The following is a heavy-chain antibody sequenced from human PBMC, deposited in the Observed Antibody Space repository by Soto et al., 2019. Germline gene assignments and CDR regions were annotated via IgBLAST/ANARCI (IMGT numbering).Heavy chain of an antibody. CDR2: MNPNSGNT. CDR3: ARGVAATPGSSGHY. CDR1: GYTFTSYD. J-gene: IGHJ4*02. V-gene: IGHV1-8*01. Sequence: QVQLVQSGAEVKKPGASVKVSCKASGYTFTSYDINWVGKATGQGLEWMGWMNPNSGNTGYAQKFQGRVNMTRNTSISTAYMELSSLRSEDTAVYYCARGVAATPGSSGHYWGQGTLVTVSS. D-gene: IGHD2-15*01.